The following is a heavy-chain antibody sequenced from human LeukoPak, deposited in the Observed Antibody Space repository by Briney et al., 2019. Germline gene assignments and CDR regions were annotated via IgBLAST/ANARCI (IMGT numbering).Heavy chain of an antibody. CDR3: ARGRITIFGVADNWFDP. CDR1: GYTFTSYD. D-gene: IGHD3-3*01. Sequence: GASVKVSCKASGYTFTSYDINWVRHATGQGLEWMGWMNPNSGNTGSAQKFPGRVTMTRKTSISTAYMELSSLRSEDTAVYYCARGRITIFGVADNWFDPWGQGTLVTVSS. CDR2: MNPNSGNT. J-gene: IGHJ5*02. V-gene: IGHV1-8*01.